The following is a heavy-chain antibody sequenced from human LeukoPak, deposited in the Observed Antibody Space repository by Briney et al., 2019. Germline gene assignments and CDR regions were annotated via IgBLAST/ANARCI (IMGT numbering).Heavy chain of an antibody. CDR3: ARAGIWDYSDSSGYHNGAFDI. Sequence: ASVKVSCKASGYTFTSYAMNWVRQAPGQGREGMGWINPNSGGTNYAQKFQGRVTMTRDTSISTAYMELSRLRSDDTAVYYCARAGIWDYSDSSGYHNGAFDIWGQGAMVTVSS. V-gene: IGHV1-2*02. J-gene: IGHJ3*02. CDR2: INPNSGGT. CDR1: GYTFTSYA. D-gene: IGHD3-22*01.